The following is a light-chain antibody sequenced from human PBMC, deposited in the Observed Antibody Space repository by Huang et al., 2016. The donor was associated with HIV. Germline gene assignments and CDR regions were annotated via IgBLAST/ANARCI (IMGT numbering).Light chain of an antibody. Sequence: EVVMTQSPAILSVSPGERATFSCRASPSVTSNLDWYQQKPGQAPRLLIYRTSTSATGIPARFSGSGSVTEFTLTISSLQSEDFAVYYGQHYNNWPWWTFGQGTKVEIK. J-gene: IGKJ1*01. CDR2: RTS. CDR3: QHYNNWPWWT. V-gene: IGKV3-15*01. CDR1: PSVTSN.